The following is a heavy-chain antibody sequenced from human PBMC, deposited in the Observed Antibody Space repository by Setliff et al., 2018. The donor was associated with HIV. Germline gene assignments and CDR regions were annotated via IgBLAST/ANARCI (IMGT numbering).Heavy chain of an antibody. CDR2: IWYDGSNK. Sequence: PGGSLRLSCVASGFTFRTYGMNWVRQAPGKGLEWVAVIWYDGSNKYYADSVKGRFTVSRDNAKNSLYLQMNSLRAEDTALYYCVRGDQTGYYTTYYYYMDVWGLGTTVTVSS. D-gene: IGHD3-9*01. V-gene: IGHV3-33*01. CDR3: VRGDQTGYYTTYYYYMDV. CDR1: GFTFRTYG. J-gene: IGHJ6*03.